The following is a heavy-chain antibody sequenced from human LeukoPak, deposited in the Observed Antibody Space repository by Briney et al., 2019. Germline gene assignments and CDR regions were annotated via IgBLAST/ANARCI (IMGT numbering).Heavy chain of an antibody. CDR1: GGSISSGGYY. CDR3: ARYTVCPTVTTEMGFDY. D-gene: IGHD4-17*01. CDR2: IYYSGGT. Sequence: PSETLSLTCTVSGGSISSGGYYWSWIRQHPGKGLEWIGYIYYSGGTYYNPSLKSRVTISVDTSKNQFSLKLSSVTAADTAVYYCARYTVCPTVTTEMGFDYWGQGTLVTVSS. J-gene: IGHJ4*02. V-gene: IGHV4-31*03.